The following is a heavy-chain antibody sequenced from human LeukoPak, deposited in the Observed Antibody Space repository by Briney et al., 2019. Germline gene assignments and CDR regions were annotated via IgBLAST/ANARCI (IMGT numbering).Heavy chain of an antibody. CDR3: AHPGLIVVVPAAIPYYFDY. V-gene: IGHV3-23*01. CDR1: GFTFSSYA. D-gene: IGHD2-2*01. Sequence: GGSLRLSRAASGFTFSSYAMSWVRQAPGKGLEWVSAISGSGGSTYHADSVKGRFTISRDNSKNTLYLQMNSLRAEDTAVYYCAHPGLIVVVPAAIPYYFDYWGQGTLVTVSS. CDR2: ISGSGGST. J-gene: IGHJ4*02.